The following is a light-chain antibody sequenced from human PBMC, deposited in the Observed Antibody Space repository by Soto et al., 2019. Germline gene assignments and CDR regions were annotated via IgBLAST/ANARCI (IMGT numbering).Light chain of an antibody. CDR1: SSDVGGYNY. V-gene: IGLV2-14*01. J-gene: IGLJ1*01. CDR2: EVS. CDR3: SSYTSSSTPIYV. Sequence: QSALTQPASVSGSPGQSITISCTGTSSDVGGYNYVSWYQHHPGKAPKLMIYEVSNRPSGVSNRFSGSKSGNTASLTISGLQAEDEADYYCSSYTSSSTPIYVFGTGTKGTVL.